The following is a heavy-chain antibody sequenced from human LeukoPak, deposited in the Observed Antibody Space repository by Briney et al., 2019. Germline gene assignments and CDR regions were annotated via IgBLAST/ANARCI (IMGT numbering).Heavy chain of an antibody. CDR3: ATYRLPGNLTPH. V-gene: IGHV1-18*01. CDR2: ISAYNGNT. D-gene: IGHD3-16*02. Sequence: ASVKVSCKASGYTFTSYGISWVRQAPGQGLEWMGWISAYNGNTNYAQKLQGRVTMTTDTSTSTAYMELRSLRSDDTAVYYCATYRLPGNLTPHWGQGTLVTVSS. CDR1: GYTFTSYG. J-gene: IGHJ4*02.